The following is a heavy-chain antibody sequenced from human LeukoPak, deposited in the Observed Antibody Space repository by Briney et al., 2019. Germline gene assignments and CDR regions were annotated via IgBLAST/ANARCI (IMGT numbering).Heavy chain of an antibody. V-gene: IGHV5-51*01. D-gene: IGHD6-13*01. CDR3: ARHSPYSSSWECLDY. CDR2: IYPGDSDT. CDR1: GYSFISYW. Sequence: KFGESLKISCKGSGYSFISYWIGWVRQMPGKGLEWMGIIYPGDSDTRYSPSFQGQVTISADKSISTAYLQWSSPKASDTAMYYCARHSPYSSSWECLDYWGQGTLVTVSS. J-gene: IGHJ4*02.